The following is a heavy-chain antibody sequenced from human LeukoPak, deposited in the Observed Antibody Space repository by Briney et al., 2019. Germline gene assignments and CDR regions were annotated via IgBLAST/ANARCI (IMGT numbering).Heavy chain of an antibody. CDR2: IIPILGIA. D-gene: IGHD5-24*01. J-gene: IGHJ4*02. CDR3: ASAPVEMARMLDY. CDR1: GGTFSSYA. Sequence: ASVKVSCKSSGGTFSSYAISWVRQAPGQRLEWMGRIIPILGIANYAQKFQGRVTITADKSTSTAYMELSSLRSEDTAVYYCASAPVEMARMLDYWGQGTLVTVSS. V-gene: IGHV1-69*04.